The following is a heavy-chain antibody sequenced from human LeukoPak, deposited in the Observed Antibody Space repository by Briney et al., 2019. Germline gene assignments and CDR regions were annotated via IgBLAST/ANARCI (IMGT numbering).Heavy chain of an antibody. CDR1: GYTFTAFY. Sequence: ASVKVSCRASGYTFTAFYIHWVRQAPGQGLEWMGWINPKSGGTNYAQKLQARVTMIRDSSISTAFMEVSSLPADDPAVFYCARVDNTHNWGRDYWGQGTLVTVSS. CDR3: ARVDNTHNWGRDY. V-gene: IGHV1-2*02. J-gene: IGHJ4*02. CDR2: INPKSGGT. D-gene: IGHD1-1*01.